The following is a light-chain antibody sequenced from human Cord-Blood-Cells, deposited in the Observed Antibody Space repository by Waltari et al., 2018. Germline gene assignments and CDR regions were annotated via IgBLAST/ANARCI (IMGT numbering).Light chain of an antibody. CDR1: SSDVGGYNY. J-gene: IGLJ1*01. CDR3: SSYTSSSTYV. Sequence: SALTQPASVSGSPGQSINIPCTGTSSDVGGYNYFSWYQQHPGKAPKLMIYEVSNRPSGVSNRFSGSKSGNTASLTISGLQAEDEADYYCSSYTSSSTYVFGTGTKVTVL. V-gene: IGLV2-14*01. CDR2: EVS.